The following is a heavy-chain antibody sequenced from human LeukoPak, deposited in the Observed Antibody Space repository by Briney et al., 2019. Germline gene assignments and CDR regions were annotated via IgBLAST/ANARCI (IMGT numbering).Heavy chain of an antibody. V-gene: IGHV3-21*01. Sequence: GGSLRLSCAASGFTFSTYAISWVGQAPGKGRVWVSCISTTSSYNFYEDSVRGRFTISRDNSKNTLYLQMNSLRAEDTAVYYCAKDRPDYAEYYYYGMDVWGQGTTVTVSS. D-gene: IGHD4-17*01. CDR2: ISTTSSYN. CDR1: GFTFSTYA. J-gene: IGHJ6*02. CDR3: AKDRPDYAEYYYYGMDV.